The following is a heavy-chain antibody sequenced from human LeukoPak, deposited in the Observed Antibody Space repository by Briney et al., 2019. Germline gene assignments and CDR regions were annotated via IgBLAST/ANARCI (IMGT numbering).Heavy chain of an antibody. Sequence: PSETLSLTCSVSGGSISSYYWSWIRQPPGKRLEWIAYIYYSGSTYYNPSLKSRATISLDTSKNQFSLQLNSVTSADTAVYFCARVPPYNSGYGGFDYWGQGTLVTVSS. V-gene: IGHV4-59*01. CDR3: ARVPPYNSGYGGFDY. J-gene: IGHJ4*02. CDR1: GGSISSYY. CDR2: IYYSGST. D-gene: IGHD5-18*01.